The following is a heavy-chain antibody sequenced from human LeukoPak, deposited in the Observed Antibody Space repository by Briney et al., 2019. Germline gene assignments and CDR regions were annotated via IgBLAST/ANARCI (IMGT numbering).Heavy chain of an antibody. V-gene: IGHV3-7*01. Sequence: GGSLRLSCAASGFTVSSNYLSWVRQAPGKGLEWVANIEEDGSEKYYVDSVRGRFTISRDNAKNSLYLQMHRLRAEDTAVYYCARDHNHDSPGLGYWGQGTLVTVSS. CDR3: ARDHNHDSPGLGY. CDR1: GFTVSSNY. J-gene: IGHJ4*02. D-gene: IGHD3-22*01. CDR2: IEEDGSEK.